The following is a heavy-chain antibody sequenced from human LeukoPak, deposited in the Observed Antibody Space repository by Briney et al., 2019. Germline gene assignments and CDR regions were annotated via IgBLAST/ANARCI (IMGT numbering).Heavy chain of an antibody. CDR3: AKDLMRDRWFGES. J-gene: IGHJ5*02. CDR2: IYSDNT. Sequence: GGSLRLSCTVSGFTVSTNSMSWVRQAPGKGLEWVSFIYSDNTHYSDSVKGRFTISRDNYRNILYLEMNSLRREDTAIYYCAKDLMRDRWFGESWGQGTLVTVSS. D-gene: IGHD3-10*01. V-gene: IGHV3-66*03. CDR1: GFTVSTNS.